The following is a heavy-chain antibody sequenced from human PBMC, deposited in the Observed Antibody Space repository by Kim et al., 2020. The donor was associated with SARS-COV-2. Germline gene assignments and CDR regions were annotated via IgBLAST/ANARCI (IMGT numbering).Heavy chain of an antibody. J-gene: IGHJ4*02. CDR1: GFIFSSQG. CDR3: AKMQGYFDY. V-gene: IGHV3-23*01. Sequence: GGSLRLSCVASGFIFSSQGMSWVRQAPGKGLEWVSAITGSGDITYYADSVKGRFTISRDNSKNTLYLQMNRLSAEDAAVYYCAKMQGYFDYWGQGTLVTVSS. CDR2: ITGSGDIT.